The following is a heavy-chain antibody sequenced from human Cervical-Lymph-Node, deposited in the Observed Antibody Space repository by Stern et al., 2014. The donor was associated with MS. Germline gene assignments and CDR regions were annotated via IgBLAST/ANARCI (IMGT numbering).Heavy chain of an antibody. J-gene: IGHJ6*02. CDR3: ATKQLCPGCYYYDVDV. V-gene: IGHV1-69*01. Sequence: VQLVQSGAEVKKPGSSVKVSCKASGGTFSSHAVSWVRQAPGQGLEWMGGIIPIFGTANYAQKFQGRVTITADESTSTANMELNSLKSEDSAVYYCATKQLCPGCYYYDVDVWGQGTTVTVSS. D-gene: IGHD3-9*01. CDR2: IIPIFGTA. CDR1: GGTFSSHA.